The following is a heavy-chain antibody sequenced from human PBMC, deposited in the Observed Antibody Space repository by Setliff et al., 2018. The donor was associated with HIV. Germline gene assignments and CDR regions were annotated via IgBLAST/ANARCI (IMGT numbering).Heavy chain of an antibody. Sequence: LRLSCVASGLPFYNYWMTWLRRAPGRGLEWVSSISIGSGGAIDYADSVQGRFTISRDNSKNSLYLQMNSLRVEDTAVYYCARGPLSSSWYNWFDPWGQGTLVTGSS. D-gene: IGHD6-13*01. CDR3: ARGPLSSSWYNWFDP. V-gene: IGHV3-21*01. J-gene: IGHJ5*02. CDR2: ISIGSGGAI. CDR1: GLPFYNYW.